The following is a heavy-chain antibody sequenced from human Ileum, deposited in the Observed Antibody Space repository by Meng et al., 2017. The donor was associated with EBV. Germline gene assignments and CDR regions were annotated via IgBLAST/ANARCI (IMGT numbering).Heavy chain of an antibody. D-gene: IGHD1-26*01. CDR2: IFHVGTG. Sequence: QLHPPSSVPILVHTSEPPYLTCAVSVDSSRSNSWWGWIRQPPTKGPEWIGEIFHVGTGNYNPSLKSRVTISVDTSKNQISLGLTSVTAADTAVYYCAARVGGSYSGFDLWGQGTLVTVSS. CDR1: VDSSRSNSW. J-gene: IGHJ4*02. CDR3: AARVGGSYSGFDL. V-gene: IGHV4-4*02.